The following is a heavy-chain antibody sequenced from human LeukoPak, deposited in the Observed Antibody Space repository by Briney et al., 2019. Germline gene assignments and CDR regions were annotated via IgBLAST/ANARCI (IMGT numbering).Heavy chain of an antibody. J-gene: IGHJ5*02. Sequence: SQTLSLTCTVPGASIRSGGYYWSWIRQHPGKGLEWIGYIYYSGSTYDNPSLKRRVTISVATSKNQSSLKLSSVTAADTAVYCCAREVVPAAIRDLRWFDPWGQGTLVTVSS. V-gene: IGHV4-31*03. CDR1: GASIRSGGYY. D-gene: IGHD2-2*01. CDR3: AREVVPAAIRDLRWFDP. CDR2: IYYSGST.